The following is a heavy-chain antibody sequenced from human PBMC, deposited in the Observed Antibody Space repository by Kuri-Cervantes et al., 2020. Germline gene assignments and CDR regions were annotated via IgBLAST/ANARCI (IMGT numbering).Heavy chain of an antibody. V-gene: IGHV3-30*18. Sequence: LSLTCAASGFTFSSYGMHWVRQAPGKGLEWVAVISYDGSNKYYADSVKGRFTISRDNSKNTLYLQMNSLRAEDTAVYYCAKGKVDSYDSSGKMGFGSRFDYWGQGTLVTVSS. CDR1: GFTFSSYG. J-gene: IGHJ4*02. D-gene: IGHD3-22*01. CDR2: ISYDGSNK. CDR3: AKGKVDSYDSSGKMGFGSRFDY.